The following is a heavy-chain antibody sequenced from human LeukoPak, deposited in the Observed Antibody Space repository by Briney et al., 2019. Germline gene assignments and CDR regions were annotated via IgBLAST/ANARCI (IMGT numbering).Heavy chain of an antibody. V-gene: IGHV3-23*01. J-gene: IGHJ4*02. Sequence: GGSLRLSCAASGFTFSSYAMSWVRQAPGKGLEWVSAISGSGGSTYYADSVKGRFTISRDNSKNTLYLQMNSLRAEDTAVYYCAKSPRVVGAATGPYDYWGQGTLVTVSS. CDR2: ISGSGGST. D-gene: IGHD2-15*01. CDR1: GFTFSSYA. CDR3: AKSPRVVGAATGPYDY.